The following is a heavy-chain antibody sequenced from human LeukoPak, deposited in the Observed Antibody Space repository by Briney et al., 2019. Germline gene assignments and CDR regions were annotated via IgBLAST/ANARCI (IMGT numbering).Heavy chain of an antibody. Sequence: ASVKVSCKASGYTFSGHYMHWVRQAPGQGLEWMGWINPNSGDTNYAQNFQGRITMTTDTSLSTAYMELSRLRSDDTAVYYCARVIWGAVAFDIWGQGTMVTVSS. CDR3: ARVIWGAVAFDI. D-gene: IGHD3-16*01. V-gene: IGHV1-2*02. CDR1: GYTFSGHY. J-gene: IGHJ3*02. CDR2: INPNSGDT.